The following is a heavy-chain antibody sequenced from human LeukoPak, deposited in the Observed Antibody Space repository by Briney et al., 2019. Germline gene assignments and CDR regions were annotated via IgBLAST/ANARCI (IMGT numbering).Heavy chain of an antibody. J-gene: IGHJ4*02. CDR1: GGSISSYY. V-gene: IGHV4-59*01. CDR2: IYSSGST. D-gene: IGHD2-15*01. CDR3: ARVGYCSGGSCYSPDAAFDD. Sequence: PSETLSLTCTVSGGSISSYYWSWIRQPPGQGLEWIGYIYSSGSTTYNPSLKSRVTISVDTSKNQFSLKLSSVTAADTAVYYCARVGYCSGGSCYSPDAAFDDWGQGALVIVSS.